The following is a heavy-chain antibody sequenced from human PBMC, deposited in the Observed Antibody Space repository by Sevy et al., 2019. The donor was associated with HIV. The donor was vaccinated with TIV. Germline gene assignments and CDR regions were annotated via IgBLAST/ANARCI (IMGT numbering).Heavy chain of an antibody. CDR3: ARGAVFGGMDV. CDR2: IGTAGDT. V-gene: IGHV3-13*01. Sequence: GGSLRLSCAASGFTFSSYDMHWVRQATGKGLEWVSAIGTAGDTYYPGSVKGRFTISRENAKNSLYLQMNSRRAGDTAVYYCARGAVFGGMDVWGQGTTVTVSS. D-gene: IGHD3-16*01. CDR1: GFTFSSYD. J-gene: IGHJ6*02.